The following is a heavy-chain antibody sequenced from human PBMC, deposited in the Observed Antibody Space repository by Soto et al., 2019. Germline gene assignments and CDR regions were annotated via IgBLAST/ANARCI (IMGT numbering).Heavy chain of an antibody. J-gene: IGHJ4*02. V-gene: IGHV1-18*01. CDR2: ISAYNGNT. D-gene: IGHD6-13*01. CDR3: ARGDSSSWYSDFDY. Sequence: GASVKVSCKASGYTFTSYGISWVRQAPGQGLEWMGWISAYNGNTNYAQKLQGRVTMTTDTSTSTAYMELRSLRSGDTAVYYCARGDSSSWYSDFDYWGQGTLVTVSS. CDR1: GYTFTSYG.